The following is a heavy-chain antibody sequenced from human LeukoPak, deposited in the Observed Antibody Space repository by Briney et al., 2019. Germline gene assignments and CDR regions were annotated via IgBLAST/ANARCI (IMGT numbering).Heavy chain of an antibody. Sequence: SETLSLTCAVYGGSFSGYYWSWIRQPPGKGLEWIGEINHSGSTNYNPSLKSRVTISVDTSKNQFSLKLSSVTAEDTAVYYCARDPPGRRIAAAGIDDLGYWGQGTLVTVSS. CDR3: ARDPPGRRIAAAGIDDLGY. V-gene: IGHV4-34*01. CDR1: GGSFSGYY. D-gene: IGHD6-13*01. J-gene: IGHJ4*02. CDR2: INHSGST.